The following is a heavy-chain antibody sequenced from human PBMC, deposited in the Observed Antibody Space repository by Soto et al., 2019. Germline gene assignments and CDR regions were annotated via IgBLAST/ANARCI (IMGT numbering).Heavy chain of an antibody. Sequence: SETLSLTCAVYGGSFSGYYWSWIRQPPGKGLEWIGEINHSGSTNYNPSLKSRVTISVDTSKNQFSLKLSSVTAADTAVYYCARGEHCGGDCYSGAFDIWGQGTMVTVSS. CDR1: GGSFSGYY. J-gene: IGHJ3*02. CDR3: ARGEHCGGDCYSGAFDI. V-gene: IGHV4-34*01. CDR2: INHSGST. D-gene: IGHD2-21*02.